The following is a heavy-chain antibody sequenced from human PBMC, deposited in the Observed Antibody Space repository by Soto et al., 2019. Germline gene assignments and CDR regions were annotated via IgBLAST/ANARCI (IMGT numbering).Heavy chain of an antibody. Sequence: EVQLVESGGGLVQPGGSLRLSCAASGFSFSSYWMHWVRQGPGKGLVWVARINTEGSSTNYADSVEGRFTISRDNAKNKLYLQMNSLRAEDTAVYDGARSTGGYYIDWGQGPMVTVSS. CDR3: ARSTGGYYID. V-gene: IGHV3-74*01. CDR2: INTEGSST. D-gene: IGHD2-15*01. CDR1: GFSFSSYW. J-gene: IGHJ3*01.